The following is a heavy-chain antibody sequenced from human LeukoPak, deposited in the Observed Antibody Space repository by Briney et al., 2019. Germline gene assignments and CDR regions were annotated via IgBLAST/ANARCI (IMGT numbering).Heavy chain of an antibody. J-gene: IGHJ4*02. CDR1: GFTFSTYG. Sequence: TGGSLRLSCAASGFTFSTYGMSWARQAPGKGLEWVSAISGSGISTYYTDSVKGRFTISRDNSKNTLYLQMNSLRAEDTAVYYCAKSDCGGDCHLLDFWGQGTLVTVSS. V-gene: IGHV3-23*01. CDR3: AKSDCGGDCHLLDF. CDR2: ISGSGIST. D-gene: IGHD2-21*02.